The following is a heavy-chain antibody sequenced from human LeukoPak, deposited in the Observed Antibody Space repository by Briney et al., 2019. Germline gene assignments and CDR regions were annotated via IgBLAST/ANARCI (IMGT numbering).Heavy chain of an antibody. Sequence: PGGSLRLSCAASGFTFSSYGMHWVRQAPGKGLEWVSVIYSGGSTYYADSVKGRFTISRDNSKNTLYLQMNSLRAEDTAVYYCAREFDGMDVWGQGTTVTVSS. J-gene: IGHJ6*02. V-gene: IGHV3-53*01. CDR3: AREFDGMDV. CDR2: IYSGGST. CDR1: GFTFSSYG. D-gene: IGHD3-16*01.